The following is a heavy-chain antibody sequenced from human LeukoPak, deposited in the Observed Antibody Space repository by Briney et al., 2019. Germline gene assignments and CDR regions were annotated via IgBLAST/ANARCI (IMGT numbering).Heavy chain of an antibody. Sequence: GASVKVSCKASGYTFTSYYMHWVRQAPGQGLEWMGWMNPNSGNTGYAQKFQGRVTMTRNTSISTAYMELSSLRSEDTAVYYCASATNDYDSSGYYENWFDPWGQGTLVTVSS. J-gene: IGHJ5*02. CDR1: GYTFTSYY. CDR2: MNPNSGNT. V-gene: IGHV1-8*02. D-gene: IGHD3-22*01. CDR3: ASATNDYDSSGYYENWFDP.